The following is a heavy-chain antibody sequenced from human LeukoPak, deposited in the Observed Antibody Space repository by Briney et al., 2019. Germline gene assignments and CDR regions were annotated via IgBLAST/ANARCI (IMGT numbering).Heavy chain of an antibody. V-gene: IGHV3-11*04. J-gene: IGHJ4*02. CDR2: ISSSGDTI. CDR1: GFTFSDYY. Sequence: GGSLRLSCAASGFTFSDYYMTWIRQPPTKGLEWVSHISSSGDTIYYTESVKGRLTISRDNAKKSLYLQMKDLRAEDTAQYYCDRGQWLLLSLPDYWGQGILVTVSS. D-gene: IGHD6-19*01. CDR3: DRGQWLLLSLPDY.